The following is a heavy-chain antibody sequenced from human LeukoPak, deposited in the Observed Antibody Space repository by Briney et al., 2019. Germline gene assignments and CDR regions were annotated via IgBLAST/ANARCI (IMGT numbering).Heavy chain of an antibody. J-gene: IGHJ4*02. CDR2: IFPGDSET. D-gene: IGHD2-2*01. Sequence: GESLKISCKDSGSNFVDYWIGWVRQVPGRGLEWMAVIFPGDSETTYSPSFQGQVTISVDKSISTAYLQWSSLKASDTAIYYCAKIDRQYCSRSSCYALDYWGQGTQVTVSS. CDR1: GSNFVDYW. CDR3: AKIDRQYCSRSSCYALDY. V-gene: IGHV5-51*01.